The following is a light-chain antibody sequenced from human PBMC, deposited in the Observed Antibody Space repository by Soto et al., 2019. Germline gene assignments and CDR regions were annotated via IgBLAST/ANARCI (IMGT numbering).Light chain of an antibody. CDR2: GAS. CDR3: QQYNNWPHS. CDR1: QSVSSN. J-gene: IGKJ2*01. V-gene: IGKV3-15*01. Sequence: EMVMTQSPATLSLSPGQRATLSCRASQSVSSNLAWYQQILGQAPRLLISGASTRATGIPARFTGSGSGTEFTLTISSLQSEDFAVYYCQQYNNWPHSFGQGTKVDIK.